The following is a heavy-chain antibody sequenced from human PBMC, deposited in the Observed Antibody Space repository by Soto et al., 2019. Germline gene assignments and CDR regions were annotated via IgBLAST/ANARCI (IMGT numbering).Heavy chain of an antibody. CDR3: AKGGSGNYLTYYYYYGMDV. J-gene: IGHJ6*02. CDR1: GFTFSSYA. V-gene: IGHV3-23*01. D-gene: IGHD3-22*01. Sequence: LRLSCAASGFTFSSYAMSWVRQAPGKGLEWVSAISGSGGSTYYADSVKGRFTISRDNSKNTVYLEMNNLRAEDTAMYYCAKGGSGNYLTYYYYYGMDVWGQGTMVTVSS. CDR2: ISGSGGST.